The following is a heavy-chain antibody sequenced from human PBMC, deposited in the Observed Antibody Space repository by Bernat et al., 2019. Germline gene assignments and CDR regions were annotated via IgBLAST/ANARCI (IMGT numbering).Heavy chain of an antibody. V-gene: IGHV3-21*01. CDR3: ARHSVAEEVDY. CDR1: GFTFSIYS. CDR2: ISSVTSYI. Sequence: EVQLVESGGGLVKPGGSLRLSCAASGFTFSIYSMNGVRQAPGKGLEWVSSISSVTSYIYYADSVKGRFTISRDNAKTSRYLQMSSLRAEDTAVYYCARHSVAEEVDYWGQGSLVTVSS. J-gene: IGHJ4*02. D-gene: IGHD6-19*01.